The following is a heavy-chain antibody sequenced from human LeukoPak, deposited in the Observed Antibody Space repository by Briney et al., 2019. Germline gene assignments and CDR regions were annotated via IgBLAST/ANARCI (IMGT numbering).Heavy chain of an antibody. Sequence: SETLSLTCAVSGYSISSGYYWGWIRQPPGKGLEWIGSIYHSGSTYYNPFLKSRVTISVDTSKNQFSLKLSSVTAADTAVYYCARHYDILTGYYSYYYMDVWGKGTTVTVSS. J-gene: IGHJ6*03. V-gene: IGHV4-38-2*01. CDR3: ARHYDILTGYYSYYYMDV. D-gene: IGHD3-9*01. CDR1: GYSISSGYY. CDR2: IYHSGST.